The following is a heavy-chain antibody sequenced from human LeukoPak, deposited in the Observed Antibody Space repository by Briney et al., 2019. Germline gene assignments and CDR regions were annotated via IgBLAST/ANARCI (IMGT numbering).Heavy chain of an antibody. CDR3: ARHHIAARPDYFDY. V-gene: IGHV1-69*04. D-gene: IGHD6-6*01. CDR2: IIPILGIA. J-gene: IGHJ4*02. Sequence: ASVKVSCKASGGTFSSYAISWVRQAPGQGLEWMGRIIPILGIANYAQKFQGRVTITADKPTSTAYMELSSLRSEDTAVYYCARHHIAARPDYFDYWGQGTLVTVSS. CDR1: GGTFSSYA.